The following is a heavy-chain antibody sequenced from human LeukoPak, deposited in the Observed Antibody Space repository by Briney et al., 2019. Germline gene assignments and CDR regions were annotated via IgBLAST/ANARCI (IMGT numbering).Heavy chain of an antibody. D-gene: IGHD6-6*01. J-gene: IGHJ3*02. CDR2: ISYDGNNK. CDR3: AGPEWYSSSLDAFDI. Sequence: PGGSLRLSCAASGFTFSSYAMHWVRQAPGKGLEWVAAISYDGNNKYYADSVKGRFTISRDNSKNTLYLQMNSLRAEDTAVYYCAGPEWYSSSLDAFDIWGQGTMVTVSS. CDR1: GFTFSSYA. V-gene: IGHV3-30-3*01.